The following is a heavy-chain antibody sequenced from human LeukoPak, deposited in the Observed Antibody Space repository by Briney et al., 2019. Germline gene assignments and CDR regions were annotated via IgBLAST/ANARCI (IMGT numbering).Heavy chain of an antibody. CDR3: ARGVTIFGVVIQYNWFDP. CDR1: GHSITISHY. V-gene: IGHV4-4*07. J-gene: IGHJ5*02. D-gene: IGHD3-3*01. Sequence: KTSETLSLTCTVSGHSITISHYWGWIRQPAGKGLEWIGRFYPSGSTNYNPSLKSRVTISVDTSKNQFSLKLSSVTAADTAVYYCARGVTIFGVVIQYNWFDPWGQGTLVTVSS. CDR2: FYPSGST.